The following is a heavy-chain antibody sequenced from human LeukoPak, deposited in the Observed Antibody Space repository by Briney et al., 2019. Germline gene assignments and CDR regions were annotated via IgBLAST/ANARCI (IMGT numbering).Heavy chain of an antibody. CDR3: ARDSSVCAFDV. CDR1: GFTFSPYT. D-gene: IGHD6-6*01. CDR2: INTGSTTI. Sequence: GGSLRLSCAASGFTFSPYTMHWFRQPPGKGLEWISYINTGSTTIYYADSVKGRFTISRDNAKNSLDLQLNSLRAEDTAVYYCARDSSVCAFDVWGQGTMVTVSS. V-gene: IGHV3-48*01. J-gene: IGHJ3*01.